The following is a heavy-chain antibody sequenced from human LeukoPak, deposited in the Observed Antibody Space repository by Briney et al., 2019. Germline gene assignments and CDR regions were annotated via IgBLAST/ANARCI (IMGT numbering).Heavy chain of an antibody. CDR1: GFTFSSYA. CDR2: ISGSGGST. CDR3: AKYDEAYCTNGVCYTAAWYFDL. J-gene: IGHJ2*01. V-gene: IGHV3-23*01. Sequence: GGSLRLSCAASGFTFSSYAMSWVRQAPGKGLEWVSAISGSGGSTYYADSVKGRFTISRDNSKNTLYLQMNSLRAEDTAVYYCAKYDEAYCTNGVCYTAAWYFDLWGRGTLVTVSS. D-gene: IGHD2-8*01.